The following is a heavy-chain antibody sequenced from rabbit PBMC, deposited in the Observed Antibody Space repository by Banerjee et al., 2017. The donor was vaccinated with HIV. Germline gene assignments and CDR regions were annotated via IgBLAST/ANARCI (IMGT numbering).Heavy chain of an antibody. Sequence: QEQLEESGGDLVKPGASLTLTCIASGVSFSGSYYMCWVRQAPGKGLECIACIYAGSSGSTYYANWAKGRFTISKTSSTTVTLQMTSLTVADTATYFCARGSATMTMVITGFYLNLWGPGTLVTVS. CDR3: ARGSATMTMVITGFYLNL. D-gene: IGHD2-1*01. CDR2: IYAGSSGST. J-gene: IGHJ4*01. V-gene: IGHV1S45*01. CDR1: GVSFSGSYY.